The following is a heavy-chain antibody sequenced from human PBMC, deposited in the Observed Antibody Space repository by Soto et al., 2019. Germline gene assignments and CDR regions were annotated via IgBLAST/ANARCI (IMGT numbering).Heavy chain of an antibody. CDR2: ISSSSSYI. V-gene: IGHV3-21*01. CDR1: GFTFSTYS. CDR3: ARDMGSDYYYYGMDV. Sequence: GGSLRLSCAASGFTFSTYSMNWVSQAPGKGLGWVSSISSSSSYIYYADSVKGRFTISRDNAKNSLYLQMNSLRAEDTAVYYCARDMGSDYYYYGMDVWGQGTTVTVSS. J-gene: IGHJ6*02. D-gene: IGHD1-26*01.